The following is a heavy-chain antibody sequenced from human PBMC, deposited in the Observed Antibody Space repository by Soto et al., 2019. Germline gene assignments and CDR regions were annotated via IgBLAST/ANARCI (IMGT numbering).Heavy chain of an antibody. D-gene: IGHD6-13*01. V-gene: IGHV4-34*01. CDR3: ASEGAAGYI. CDR1: GGSFSGYY. Sequence: SETLSLTCAVYGGSFSGYYWSWIRQPPGKGLEWIGEINHSGSTNYNPSLKSRVTISVDTSKNQFSLKLSSVTAADTAVYYCASEGAAGYIWGQGTLVTVSS. J-gene: IGHJ4*02. CDR2: INHSGST.